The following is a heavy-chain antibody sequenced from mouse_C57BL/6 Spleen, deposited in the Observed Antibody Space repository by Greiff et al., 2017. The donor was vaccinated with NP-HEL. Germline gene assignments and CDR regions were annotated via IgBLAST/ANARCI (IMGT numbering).Heavy chain of an antibody. D-gene: IGHD1-1*02. CDR1: GYTFTSYG. J-gene: IGHJ2*01. CDR3: ARSGGSPLYFDY. V-gene: IGHV1-81*01. CDR2: IYPRSGNT. Sequence: QVQLQQSGAELARPGASVKLSCKASGYTFTSYGISWVKQRTGQGLEWIGEIYPRSGNTYYNEKFKGKATLTADKSSSTAYMELRSLTSEDSAVYFCARSGGSPLYFDYWGQGTTLTVSS.